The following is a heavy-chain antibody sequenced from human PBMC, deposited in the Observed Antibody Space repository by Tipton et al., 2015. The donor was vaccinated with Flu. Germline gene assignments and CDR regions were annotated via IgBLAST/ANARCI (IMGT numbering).Heavy chain of an antibody. CDR3: ARDLLVLRGGGSQYYFDT. D-gene: IGHD2/OR15-2a*01. CDR1: GYTFTSYY. Sequence: QLVQSGAEVKKPGASVKVSCKASGYTFTSYYMHWVRQAPGQGLEWMGIINPSGGSTSYAQKFQGRVTMTRDTSTSTVYMELSSLRSEDTAVYYSARDLLVLRGGGSQYYFDTWGQGTLVTVSS. J-gene: IGHJ4*02. CDR2: INPSGGST. V-gene: IGHV1-46*01.